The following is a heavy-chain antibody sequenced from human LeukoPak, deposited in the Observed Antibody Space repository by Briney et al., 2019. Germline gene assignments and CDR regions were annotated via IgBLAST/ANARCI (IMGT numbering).Heavy chain of an antibody. Sequence: LVAAVKVSCKASGYTFTGYYMHWVRQAPGQGLEWMGWINPNSGGTNYAQKFQGRVTMTRDTSISTAYMELSRLRSDDTAVYYCARSEDSSGNWFDPWGQGTLVTVSS. CDR1: GYTFTGYY. CDR3: ARSEDSSGNWFDP. D-gene: IGHD6-25*01. CDR2: INPNSGGT. J-gene: IGHJ5*02. V-gene: IGHV1-2*02.